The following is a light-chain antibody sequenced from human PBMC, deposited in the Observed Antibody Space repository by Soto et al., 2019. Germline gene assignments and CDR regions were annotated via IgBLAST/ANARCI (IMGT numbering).Light chain of an antibody. J-gene: IGKJ4*01. V-gene: IGKV3-20*01. Sequence: EIVLTQSPGTLSLSPGERATLSCRASQTINKNYFAWYQQKPGQAPRPLMYSASSRATGIPDRFSGSGSGPDFTLTISRLEPEDFAVYYCKYYGRSPLPFGGGTKVEIK. CDR2: SAS. CDR3: KYYGRSPLP. CDR1: QTINKNY.